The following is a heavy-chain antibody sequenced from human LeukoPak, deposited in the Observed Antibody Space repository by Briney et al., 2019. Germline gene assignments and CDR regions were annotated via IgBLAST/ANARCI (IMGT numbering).Heavy chain of an antibody. Sequence: SETLSLTCTVSGGSISSSSYYWGWLRQPPGKGLEWIGSIYYSGSTYYNPSLKSRVTISVDTSKNQFSLKLSSVTAADTAVYYCARDYGSNWFDPWGQGTLVTVSS. J-gene: IGHJ5*02. CDR1: GGSISSSSYY. CDR3: ARDYGSNWFDP. D-gene: IGHD4-17*01. CDR2: IYYSGST. V-gene: IGHV4-39*07.